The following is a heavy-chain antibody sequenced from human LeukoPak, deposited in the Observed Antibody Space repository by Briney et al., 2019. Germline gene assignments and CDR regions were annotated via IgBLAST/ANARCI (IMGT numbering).Heavy chain of an antibody. CDR3: ARVRYCSSTSCYIFDY. CDR2: ISGSGGGT. V-gene: IGHV3-23*01. J-gene: IGHJ4*02. CDR1: GFTFSSYA. D-gene: IGHD2-2*02. Sequence: GGSLRLSCAASGFTFSSYAMSWVRQTPGKGLEWVSAISGSGGGTYYTDSVKGRFTISRDNAKNSLYLQMNSLRAEDTALYYCARVRYCSSTSCYIFDYWGQGTLVTVSS.